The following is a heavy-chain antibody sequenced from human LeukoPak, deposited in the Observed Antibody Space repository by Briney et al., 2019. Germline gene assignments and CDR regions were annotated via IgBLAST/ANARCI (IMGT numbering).Heavy chain of an antibody. CDR2: IGTAGDT. CDR3: ARGRGKTIFDY. D-gene: IGHD3-10*01. J-gene: IGHJ4*02. Sequence: TGGSLRLSCAASGFTFSSYDMHWVRQATGKGLEGVSAIGTAGDTYYPGSVKGRFTISRENAKNSLYLQMNSLRAGDTAVYYCARGRGKTIFDYWGQGTLVTVSS. CDR1: GFTFSSYD. V-gene: IGHV3-13*01.